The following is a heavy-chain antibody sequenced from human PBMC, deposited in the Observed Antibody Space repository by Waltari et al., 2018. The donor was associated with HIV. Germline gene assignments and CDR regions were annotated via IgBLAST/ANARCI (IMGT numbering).Heavy chain of an antibody. D-gene: IGHD3-16*02. CDR3: ARGAPGPYYDYIWGSYRSGAFDI. CDR2: INHSGST. V-gene: IGHV4-34*01. J-gene: IGHJ3*02. CDR1: GGSFSGYY. Sequence: QVQLQQWGAGLLKPSETLSLTCAVYGGSFSGYYWSWIRQPPGKGLEWIGEINHSGSTNYNPSLKSRVTISVDTSKNQFSLKLSSVTAADTAVYYCARGAPGPYYDYIWGSYRSGAFDIWGQGTMVTVSS.